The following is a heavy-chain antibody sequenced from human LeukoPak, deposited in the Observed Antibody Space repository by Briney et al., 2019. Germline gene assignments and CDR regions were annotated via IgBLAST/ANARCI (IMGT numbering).Heavy chain of an antibody. CDR1: GLTFDDYG. D-gene: IGHD3-22*01. Sequence: GGSLRLSCAASGLTFDDYGMSWVRQAPGKGLEWISGINWNGGSTGYADSVKGRFTSSRDNAKNSLYLQLNSLRAEDTAVYYCARDFWAVGYCDTTYSGWGQGTLVTVSS. J-gene: IGHJ4*02. CDR2: INWNGGST. V-gene: IGHV3-20*04. CDR3: ARDFWAVGYCDTTYSG.